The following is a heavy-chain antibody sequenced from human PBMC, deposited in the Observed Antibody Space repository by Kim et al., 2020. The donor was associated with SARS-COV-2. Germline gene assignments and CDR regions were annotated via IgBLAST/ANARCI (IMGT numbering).Heavy chain of an antibody. Sequence: GGSLRLSCAASGFTFSSYDMHWVRQATGKGLEWVSAIGTAGDTYYPGSVKGRFTISRENAKNTLYFQMNSLRAGDTAAYYCARGFDSFGESIGDYYYGM. V-gene: IGHV3-13*04. D-gene: IGHD3-10*01. J-gene: IGHJ6*01. CDR1: GFTFSSYD. CDR3: ARGFDSFGESIGDYYYGM. CDR2: IGTAGDT.